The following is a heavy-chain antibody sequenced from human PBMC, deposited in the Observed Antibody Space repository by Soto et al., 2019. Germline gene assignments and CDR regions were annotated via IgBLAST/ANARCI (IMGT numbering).Heavy chain of an antibody. D-gene: IGHD3-16*01. CDR1: GGSISSGGYY. Sequence: QVQLQESGPGLVKPSQTLSLTCTVSGGSISSGGYYWSWIRQHPGKGLEWIGYIYYSGSTYYNPSLKSRVTISVDTSKNQFSLKLSSVTAADTAVYYCARLSVYSGAEGMDVWGQGTTVTVSS. CDR2: IYYSGST. J-gene: IGHJ6*02. V-gene: IGHV4-31*03. CDR3: ARLSVYSGAEGMDV.